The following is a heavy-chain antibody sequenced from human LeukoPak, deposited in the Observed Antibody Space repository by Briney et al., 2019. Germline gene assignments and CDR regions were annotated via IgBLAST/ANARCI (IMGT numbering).Heavy chain of an antibody. CDR1: GFTFSSYS. CDR2: ISSSSSYI. V-gene: IGHV3-21*01. D-gene: IGHD3-10*01. CDR3: ARVNSSGSYYIDY. J-gene: IGHJ4*02. Sequence: GGSLRLSCAASGFTFSSYSMNWVRQAPGKGLEWVSSISSSSSYIYYADSVKGRFTISRDNAKNSLYLQMNSLRAEDTAVYYCARVNSSGSYYIDYWGQGTLVTASS.